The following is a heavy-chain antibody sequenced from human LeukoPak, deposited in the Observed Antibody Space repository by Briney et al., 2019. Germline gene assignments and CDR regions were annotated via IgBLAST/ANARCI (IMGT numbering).Heavy chain of an antibody. J-gene: IGHJ4*02. CDR3: ARGITIFGVVTLPLNY. Sequence: ASVKVSCKASGYTLTSYYMHWVRQAPGQGLEWMGIINPSGGSTSYAQKFQGRVTMTRDTSTSTVYMELSSLRSEDTAVYYCARGITIFGVVTLPLNYWGQGTLVTVSS. D-gene: IGHD3-3*01. CDR2: INPSGGST. V-gene: IGHV1-46*01. CDR1: GYTLTSYY.